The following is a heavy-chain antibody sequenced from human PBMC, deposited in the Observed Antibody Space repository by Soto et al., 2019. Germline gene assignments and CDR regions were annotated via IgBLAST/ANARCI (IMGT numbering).Heavy chain of an antibody. CDR3: GSGYYYLGY. D-gene: IGHD3-10*01. CDR1: GGSFSGYY. V-gene: IGHV4-34*01. CDR2: INHSGST. J-gene: IGHJ4*02. Sequence: SETLSLTCAVYGGSFSGYYWSWIRQPPGKGLEWIGEINHSGSTNYNPSLKSRVTISVDTSKNQFSLKLSSVTAADTAVYYCGSGYYYLGYWGQGTLVTVSS.